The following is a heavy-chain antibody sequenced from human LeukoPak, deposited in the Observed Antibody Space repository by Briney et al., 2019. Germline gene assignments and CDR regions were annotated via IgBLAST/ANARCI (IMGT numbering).Heavy chain of an antibody. J-gene: IGHJ4*02. D-gene: IGHD3-9*01. Sequence: SETLSLTCAVYGGSFSGYYWVWIRQPPGKGLEWIGSIYYSGSTHYNPSLKSRVTISVDTSKNQFSLKLSSVTAADAAVYYCARRTILTGSDYWGQGTLVTVSS. CDR1: GGSFSGYY. V-gene: IGHV4-34*01. CDR3: ARRTILTGSDY. CDR2: IYYSGST.